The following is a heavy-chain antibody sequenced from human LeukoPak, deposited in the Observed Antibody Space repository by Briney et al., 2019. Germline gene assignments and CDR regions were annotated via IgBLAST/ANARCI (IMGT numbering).Heavy chain of an antibody. CDR1: GGSISSSSYY. CDR2: IYYSGST. V-gene: IGHV4-39*01. Sequence: SETLSLTCTVSGGSISSSSYYWGWIRQPPGKGLEWVGSIYYSGSTYYNPSLKSRVTISVDTSKNQFSLKLSSVTAADTAVYYCARPLTDLDAFDIWGQGTMVTVSS. J-gene: IGHJ3*02. CDR3: ARPLTDLDAFDI. D-gene: IGHD7-27*01.